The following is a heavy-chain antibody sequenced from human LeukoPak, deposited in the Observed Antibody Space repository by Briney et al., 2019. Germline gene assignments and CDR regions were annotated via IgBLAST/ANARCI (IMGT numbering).Heavy chain of an antibody. CDR1: GFTFDDYA. CDR3: AKAAIRYTTRWNNFDY. D-gene: IGHD2-2*02. CDR2: ISWDGGNI. V-gene: IGHV3-43D*03. J-gene: IGHJ4*02. Sequence: GGSLRLSCAASGFTFDDYAMHWVRQAPGKGLEWVSLISWDGGNIYYADSMKGRFTISRDNSKNSLYLQMNSLRAEDSAFYYCAKAAIRYTTRWNNFDYWGQGTLVTISS.